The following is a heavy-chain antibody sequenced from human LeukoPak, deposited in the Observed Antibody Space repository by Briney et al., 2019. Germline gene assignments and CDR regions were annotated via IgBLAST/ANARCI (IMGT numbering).Heavy chain of an antibody. CDR1: GFTVSSNY. CDR2: IYSGGST. D-gene: IGHD4-17*01. J-gene: IGHJ4*02. Sequence: GGSLRPSCAASGFTVSSNYMSWVRQAPGKGLEWVSVIYSGGSTYYADSVKGRFTIPRDNSKNTLYLQMNSLRAEDTAVYYCARGVDGDYSFDYWGQGTLVTVSS. V-gene: IGHV3-53*01. CDR3: ARGVDGDYSFDY.